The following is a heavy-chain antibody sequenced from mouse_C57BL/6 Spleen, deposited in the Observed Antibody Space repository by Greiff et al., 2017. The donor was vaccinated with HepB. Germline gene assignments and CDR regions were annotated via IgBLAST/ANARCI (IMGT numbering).Heavy chain of an antibody. CDR1: GFTFSSYA. Sequence: EVQGVESGGGLVKPGGSLKLSCAASGFTFSSYAMSWVRQTPEKRLEWVATISDGGSYTYYPDNVKGRFTISRDNAKNNLYLQMSHLKSEDTAMYYCARDGEAYGNRGIDYWGQGTTLTVSS. CDR2: ISDGGSYT. J-gene: IGHJ2*01. CDR3: ARDGEAYGNRGIDY. D-gene: IGHD2-10*02. V-gene: IGHV5-4*01.